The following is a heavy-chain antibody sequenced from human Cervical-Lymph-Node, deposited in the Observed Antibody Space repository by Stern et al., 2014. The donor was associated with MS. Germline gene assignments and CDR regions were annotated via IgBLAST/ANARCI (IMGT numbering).Heavy chain of an antibody. CDR2: ISSRGSYI. CDR3: ASPGPHCTTTTSCYLAFEY. Sequence: EMQLVESGGGLVKPGGTLRLSCVASAFSFSDYAMNWVRQAPGKGLEWVASISSRGSYIDYGDSMEGRFTISRDNAKNSLYLHMKTLRAEDTAVYYCASPGPHCTTTTSCYLAFEYWGQGALVTVSS. V-gene: IGHV3-21*01. J-gene: IGHJ4*02. CDR1: AFSFSDYA. D-gene: IGHD2-2*01.